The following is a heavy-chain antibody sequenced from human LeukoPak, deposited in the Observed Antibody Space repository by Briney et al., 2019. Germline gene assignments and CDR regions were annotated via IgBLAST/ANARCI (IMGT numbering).Heavy chain of an antibody. CDR3: ARGRQGGSGWYWASGNWFDP. V-gene: IGHV4-34*01. D-gene: IGHD6-19*01. Sequence: SETLSLTCAVYGGSFSGYYWSWIRQPPGKGLEWIGEINHSGSTNYNPSLKSRVTISVDTSKNQFSLKLSSVTAADTAVYYCARGRQGGSGWYWASGNWFDPWGQGTLVTVSS. CDR1: GGSFSGYY. J-gene: IGHJ5*02. CDR2: INHSGST.